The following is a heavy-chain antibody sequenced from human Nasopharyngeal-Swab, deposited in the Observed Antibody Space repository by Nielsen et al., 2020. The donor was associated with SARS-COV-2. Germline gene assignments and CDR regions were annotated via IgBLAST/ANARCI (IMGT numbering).Heavy chain of an antibody. J-gene: IGHJ4*02. CDR3: AKEGLIAVAGSDY. Sequence: GESLKISCAASGFTFSSYAMSWVRQAPGKGLEWVSAISGSGGSTYYADSVKGRFTISRDNSKNTLYLQMNSLRAEDMAVYYCAKEGLIAVAGSDYWGQGTLVTVSS. V-gene: IGHV3-23*01. CDR1: GFTFSSYA. CDR2: ISGSGGST. D-gene: IGHD6-19*01.